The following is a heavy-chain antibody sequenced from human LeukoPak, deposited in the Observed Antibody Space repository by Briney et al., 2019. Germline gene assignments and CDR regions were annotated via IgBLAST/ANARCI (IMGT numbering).Heavy chain of an antibody. D-gene: IGHD2-2*01. CDR3: AKDGCSSTSCYVDY. V-gene: IGHV3-23*01. Sequence: GGSLRLSCAASGFTFSTYAMSWVRQAPGKGLEWVSTIGGSGGSTYYADSVKGRFTISRDNSKNTLYLQMNSLRAEDTAVYYCAKDGCSSTSCYVDYWGQGTLVTVSS. J-gene: IGHJ4*02. CDR2: IGGSGGST. CDR1: GFTFSTYA.